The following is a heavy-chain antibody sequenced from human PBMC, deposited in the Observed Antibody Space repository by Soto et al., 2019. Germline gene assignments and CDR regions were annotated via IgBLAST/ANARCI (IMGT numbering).Heavy chain of an antibody. CDR2: INHSGST. CDR1: GGSFSGYY. J-gene: IGHJ4*02. Sequence: SETLSLTCAVYGGSFSGYYWSWIRQPPGKGLEWIGEINHSGSTNYNPSLKSRVTISVDTSKNQFSLKLSSVTAADTAVYYCARIVGGYSYGYPRFDYWGQGTLVTSPQ. D-gene: IGHD5-18*01. V-gene: IGHV4-34*01. CDR3: ARIVGGYSYGYPRFDY.